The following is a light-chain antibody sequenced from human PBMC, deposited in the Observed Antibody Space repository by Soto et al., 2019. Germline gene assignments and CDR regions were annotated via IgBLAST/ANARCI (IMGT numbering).Light chain of an antibody. CDR2: GAS. Sequence: EIALTQSPGTLSLSPGERATLSCRASQSVSSSYLAWYQQKPGQAPRLLIYGASSRATGIPDRFSGSGSGIYFTLTISRLEPEDFAVYYCQQYGSSSFSFGPGTKGDIK. CDR3: QQYGSSSFS. J-gene: IGKJ3*01. CDR1: QSVSSSY. V-gene: IGKV3-20*01.